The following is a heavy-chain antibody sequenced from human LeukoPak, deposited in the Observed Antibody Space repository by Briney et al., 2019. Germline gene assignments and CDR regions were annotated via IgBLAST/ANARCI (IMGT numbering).Heavy chain of an antibody. CDR3: ARDFDSSGYYPGGIY. CDR1: GGSFSGYY. D-gene: IGHD3-22*01. V-gene: IGHV4-34*01. CDR2: INHSGST. Sequence: SETLSLTCAVYGGSFSGYYWSWIRQPPGKGLEWIGEINHSGSTNYNPSLKSRVTISVDTSKNQFSLKLSSVTAADTAVYYCARDFDSSGYYPGGIYWGQGTLVTVSS. J-gene: IGHJ4*02.